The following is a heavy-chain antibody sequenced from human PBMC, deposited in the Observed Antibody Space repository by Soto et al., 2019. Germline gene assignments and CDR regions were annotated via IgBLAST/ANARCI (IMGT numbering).Heavy chain of an antibody. V-gene: IGHV3-30*18. CDR1: GFTFNNYG. CDR3: TKDGRFDSDGSLYYYYYGMDV. Sequence: GSLRLSCAASGFTFNNYGMNWVRQAPGKGLEWVAIISNDGSNKYYIESVRGRFTISRDNSKNMLFLQMNGLRVEDTAVYFCTKDGRFDSDGSLYYYYYGMDVWGQGTTVTVSS. D-gene: IGHD2-15*01. CDR2: ISNDGSNK. J-gene: IGHJ6*02.